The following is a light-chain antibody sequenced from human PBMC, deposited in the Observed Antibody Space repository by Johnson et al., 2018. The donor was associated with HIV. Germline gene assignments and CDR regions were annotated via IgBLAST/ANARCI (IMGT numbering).Light chain of an antibody. CDR3: GTWDSSLSAGRGV. Sequence: QSVLTQPPSVSAAPGQKVTISCSGSSSNIGKNHVSWYQQFPGTAPKLLVYEDDKRPSGIPDRFSGSKSGTSATLGITGLQTGVEADYYCGTWDSSLSAGRGVFGTGTKVTVL. CDR2: EDD. CDR1: SSNIGKNH. V-gene: IGLV1-51*02. J-gene: IGLJ1*01.